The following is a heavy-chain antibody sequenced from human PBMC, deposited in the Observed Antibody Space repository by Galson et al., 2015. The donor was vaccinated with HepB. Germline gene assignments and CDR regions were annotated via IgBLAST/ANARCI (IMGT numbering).Heavy chain of an antibody. D-gene: IGHD1-26*01. V-gene: IGHV4-59*01. CDR2: IYYSGST. J-gene: IGHJ3*02. CDR1: GGSISSYY. CDR3: ARDYSGSYGAAFDI. Sequence: SETLSLTCTVSGGSISSYYWSWIRQPPGKGLEWIGYIYYSGSTNYNPSLKSRVTISVDTSKNQFSLKLSSVTAADTAVYYCARDYSGSYGAAFDIWGQGTMVTVSS.